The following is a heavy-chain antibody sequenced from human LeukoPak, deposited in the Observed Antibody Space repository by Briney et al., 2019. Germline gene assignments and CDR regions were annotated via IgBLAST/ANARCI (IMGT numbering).Heavy chain of an antibody. V-gene: IGHV1-18*01. CDR1: GYTFTSYG. J-gene: IGHJ5*02. Sequence: ASVKVSCKASGYTFTSYGISWVRQAPGQGLEWMGWISAYNGNTNYAQKLQGRVTMTTDTSTSTAFMELRSLRSDDTAVYYCARSFVPYDSNFWYGFDPWGQGTLVTVSS. CDR2: ISAYNGNT. D-gene: IGHD6-13*01. CDR3: ARSFVPYDSNFWYGFDP.